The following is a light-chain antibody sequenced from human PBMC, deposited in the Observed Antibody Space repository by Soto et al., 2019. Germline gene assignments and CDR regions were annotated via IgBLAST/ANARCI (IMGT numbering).Light chain of an antibody. V-gene: IGKV3-15*01. Sequence: IVMTQSPASLSVSPGERATLSCRASQSVSSYLAWYQQKPGQAPRLLIYGASTRATGIPVTFSGSGSGTEFTLTISSLQSEDFAVYYCQQYNNWPRTFGQGTKVDIK. J-gene: IGKJ1*01. CDR3: QQYNNWPRT. CDR1: QSVSSY. CDR2: GAS.